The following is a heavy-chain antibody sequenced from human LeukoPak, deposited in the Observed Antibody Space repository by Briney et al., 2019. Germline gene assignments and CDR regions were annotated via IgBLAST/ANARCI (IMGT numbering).Heavy chain of an antibody. CDR1: GGSISSDY. CDR3: ARDVKSRRRQWFGELSVYYYYYMDV. CDR2: IYTTGST. V-gene: IGHV4-4*07. J-gene: IGHJ6*03. D-gene: IGHD3-10*01. Sequence: SETLSLTCTVSGGSISSDYWSWIRPPAGKGLEWIGRIYTTGSTNYSPSLKSRVTMSVATSKNQFSLKLSSVTDADTAVYYCARDVKSRRRQWFGELSVYYYYYMDVWGKGTTVTISS.